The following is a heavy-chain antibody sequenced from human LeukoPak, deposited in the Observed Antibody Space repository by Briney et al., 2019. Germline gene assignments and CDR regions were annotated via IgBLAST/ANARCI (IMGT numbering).Heavy chain of an antibody. CDR2: IKQDGSEK. V-gene: IGHV3-7*01. D-gene: IGHD3-16*01. J-gene: IGHJ6*02. CDR1: GFTFSSYS. Sequence: GGSLRLSCAASGFTFSSYSMNWVRQAPGKGLEWVANIKQDGSEKYYVDSVKGRFTISRDNAKNSLYLQMNSLRAEDTAVYYCARDWDYGMDVWGQGTTVTVSS. CDR3: ARDWDYGMDV.